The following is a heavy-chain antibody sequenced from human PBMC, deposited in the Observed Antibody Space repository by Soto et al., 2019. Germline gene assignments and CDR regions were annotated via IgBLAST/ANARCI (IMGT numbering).Heavy chain of an antibody. V-gene: IGHV3-23*01. CDR2: ISGSGGST. CDR3: ARRSSSWYFDY. J-gene: IGHJ4*02. CDR1: GFTFSSYA. D-gene: IGHD6-13*01. Sequence: EVQLLESGGGLVQPGGSLRLSCAAPGFTFSSYAMNWVRQAPGKGLEWVSVISGSGGSTYYAESVKGRFTISRDNSKNTLYLQMNSLRAEDTAVYYCARRSSSWYFDYWGQGTLVTVSS.